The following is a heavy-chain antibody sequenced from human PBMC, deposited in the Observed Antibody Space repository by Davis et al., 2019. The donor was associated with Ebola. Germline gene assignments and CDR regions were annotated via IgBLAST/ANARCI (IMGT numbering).Heavy chain of an antibody. CDR2: IRSKANSYAT. D-gene: IGHD4-17*01. J-gene: IGHJ3*02. CDR3: AREAGTSPVAFDI. CDR1: GFTFSGSA. Sequence: GGSLRLSCAASGFTFSGSAMHWVRQASGKGLEWVGRIRSKANSYATAYAASVKGRFTISRDASKNTAYLQMNSLKTEDTAVYYCAREAGTSPVAFDIWGQGTMVTVSS. V-gene: IGHV3-73*01.